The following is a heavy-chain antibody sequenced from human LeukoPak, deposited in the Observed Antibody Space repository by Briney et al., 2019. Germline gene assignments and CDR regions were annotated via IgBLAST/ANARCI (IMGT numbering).Heavy chain of an antibody. CDR2: IWYDGSNK. CDR3: ARQMTPDAFEI. J-gene: IGHJ3*02. CDR1: GFTFSSYG. V-gene: IGHV3-33*01. D-gene: IGHD2-15*01. Sequence: PGGSLRLSCAASGFTFSSYGMHWVRQAPGKGLEWVAVIWYDGSNKYYADSVKGRFTISRDNSKNTLYLQMNSLRAEDTAVYYCARQMTPDAFEIWGQGTMVTVSS.